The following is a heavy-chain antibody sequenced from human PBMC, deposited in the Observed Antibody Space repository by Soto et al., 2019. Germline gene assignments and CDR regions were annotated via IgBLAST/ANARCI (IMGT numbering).Heavy chain of an antibody. D-gene: IGHD3-22*01. Sequence: GGSLRLSCAASGFTFSSYGMHWVRQAPGKGLEWVAVISYDGSNKYYADSVKGRFTISRDNSKNTLYLQMNSLRAEDTAVYYCAKDLLRPYDSSGSQPSDYWGQGTLVTVSS. J-gene: IGHJ4*02. CDR2: ISYDGSNK. V-gene: IGHV3-30*18. CDR3: AKDLLRPYDSSGSQPSDY. CDR1: GFTFSSYG.